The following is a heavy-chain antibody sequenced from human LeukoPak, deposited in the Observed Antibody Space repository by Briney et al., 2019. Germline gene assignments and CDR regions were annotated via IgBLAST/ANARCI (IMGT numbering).Heavy chain of an antibody. CDR2: INKDGRTI. V-gene: IGHV3-74*01. D-gene: IGHD3/OR15-3a*01. CDR3: ARGWTGYYAIDN. Sequence: AGGSLRLSCAASGFTFSSYWMHWVRQAPGKGLVWVSRINKDGRTINYADSVKGRFTISRDNAKNTLYLQMNSLRAEDTAVYYCARGWTGYYAIDNWGQGTLVTVSS. CDR1: GFTFSSYW. J-gene: IGHJ4*02.